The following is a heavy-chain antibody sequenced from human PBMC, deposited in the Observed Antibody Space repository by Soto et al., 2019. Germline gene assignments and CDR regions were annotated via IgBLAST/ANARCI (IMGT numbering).Heavy chain of an antibody. CDR3: AKHLDGGFGALSFDK. D-gene: IGHD3-10*01. V-gene: IGHV3-23*01. J-gene: IGHJ4*02. CDR2: ISGGSENT. Sequence: EVQLLESGGRLVQPGGSLRLSCEASGFVFSHFALSWVRQAPGKGLEWVSGISGGSENTSYADSAKGRFTISRYNSKSTLFLQMKYLRVEDTATYFCAKHLDGGFGALSFDKWGQGTLVTVSS. CDR1: GFVFSHFA.